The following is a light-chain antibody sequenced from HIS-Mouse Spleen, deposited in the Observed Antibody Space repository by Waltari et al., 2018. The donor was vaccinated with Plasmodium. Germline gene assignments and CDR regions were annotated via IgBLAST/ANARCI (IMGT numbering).Light chain of an antibody. Sequence: SSELTQDPAVSVALGQTVRITCQGDSLRRYYASWYQQKPGPAPVLVIYGKNNRPSGIPDRFSGSSSGNTASLTITGAQAEDEADYYCNSRDSSGNHLGVVFGGGTKLTVL. V-gene: IGLV3-19*01. CDR2: GKN. CDR1: SLRRYY. J-gene: IGLJ2*01. CDR3: NSRDSSGNHLGVV.